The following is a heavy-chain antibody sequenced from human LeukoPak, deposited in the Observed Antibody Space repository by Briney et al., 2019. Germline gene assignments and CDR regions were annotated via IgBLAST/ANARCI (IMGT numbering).Heavy chain of an antibody. CDR1: GGTFSSYA. V-gene: IGHV1-69*13. Sequence: SVTVSCKASGGTFSSYAISWVRQAPGQGLEWMGGIIPIFGTANYAQKFQGRVTITADESTNTVYMELSSLKSEDTAVYYCARDSEDSPSNDRKWVRVRGPYDGMDVWGQGTTVTVSS. D-gene: IGHD3-10*01. CDR2: IIPIFGTA. J-gene: IGHJ6*02. CDR3: ARDSEDSPSNDRKWVRVRGPYDGMDV.